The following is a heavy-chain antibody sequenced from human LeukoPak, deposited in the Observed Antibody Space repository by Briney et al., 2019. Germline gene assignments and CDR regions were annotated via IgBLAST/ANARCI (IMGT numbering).Heavy chain of an antibody. D-gene: IGHD4-17*01. CDR3: AKDDYGDYVGVDV. V-gene: IGHV3-30*18. Sequence: PGGSLRLSCAASGFSFSSYGMHWVRQAPGKGLEWVALISYDGSNKYYADSVKGRFTISRDNSKNTLYLQMNSLRAEDTAVYYCAKDDYGDYVGVDVWGQGTTVTVSS. CDR1: GFSFSSYG. CDR2: ISYDGSNK. J-gene: IGHJ6*02.